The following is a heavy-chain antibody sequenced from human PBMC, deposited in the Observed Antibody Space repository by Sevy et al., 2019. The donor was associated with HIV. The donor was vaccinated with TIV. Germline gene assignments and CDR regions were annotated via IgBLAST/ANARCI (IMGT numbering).Heavy chain of an antibody. Sequence: GGSLRLSCTASGFTFGDYCMSWVRQAPGKGLEWVAFLKSDVYGGTVDHAASVRGRFVISKADSKTIAYLQMNDLKTADAGVYYCTRWKAAQSIFDYWGQGALVTVSS. J-gene: IGHJ4*02. CDR2: LKSDVYGGTV. V-gene: IGHV3-49*04. CDR1: GFTFGDYC. D-gene: IGHD6-13*01. CDR3: TRWKAAQSIFDY.